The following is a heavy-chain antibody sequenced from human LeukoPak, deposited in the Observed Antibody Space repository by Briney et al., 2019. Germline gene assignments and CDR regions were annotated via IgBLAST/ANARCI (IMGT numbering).Heavy chain of an antibody. CDR3: AKDTGYSSSWYDY. D-gene: IGHD6-13*01. J-gene: IGHJ4*02. V-gene: IGHV3-23*01. CDR2: ISGSGGST. CDR1: GFTFSSYA. Sequence: GGSLRLSCAASGFTFSSYAMGWVRQAPGKGLEWVSAISGSGGSTYYADSVKGRFTISRDNSKNTLYLQMNSLRAEDTAVYYCAKDTGYSSSWYDYWGQGTLVTVSS.